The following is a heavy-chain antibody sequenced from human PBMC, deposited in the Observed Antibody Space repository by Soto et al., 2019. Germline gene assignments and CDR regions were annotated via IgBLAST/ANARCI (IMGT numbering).Heavy chain of an antibody. J-gene: IGHJ6*02. CDR2: ISTTSTYI. Sequence: EVQLVESGGGLVKPGGSLRLSCAASGFTFSGDAMNWVRQAPGKGLEWVSSISTTSTYIYYADSVKGRFTISRDDAKNSLHLQMNSLRAEDTAVYYCVRDYVMDVWGQGTTVTVSS. D-gene: IGHD3-10*02. V-gene: IGHV3-21*01. CDR1: GFTFSGDA. CDR3: VRDYVMDV.